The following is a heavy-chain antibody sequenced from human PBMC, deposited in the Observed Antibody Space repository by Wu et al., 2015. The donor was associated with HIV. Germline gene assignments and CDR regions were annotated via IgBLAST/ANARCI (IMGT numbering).Heavy chain of an antibody. CDR3: ARDRWNNGDEESDY. J-gene: IGHJ4*02. CDR1: GGTFSIFS. CDR2: IIPILDLV. D-gene: IGHD2-8*01. V-gene: IGHV1-69*13. Sequence: QVQLVQSGAEVKKPGSSVKVSCKASGGTFSIFSISWVRQAPGQGLEWMGRIIPILDLVNYGQKFQGRVTITADESTNTAYMELTRLRSDDTAVYYCARDRWNNGDEESDYWGQGTLVTVSS.